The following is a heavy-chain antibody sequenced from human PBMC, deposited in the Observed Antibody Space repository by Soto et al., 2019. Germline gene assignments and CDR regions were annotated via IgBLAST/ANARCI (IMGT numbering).Heavy chain of an antibody. CDR1: GGSISSYY. D-gene: IGHD5-12*01. V-gene: IGHV4-59*01. J-gene: IGHJ4*02. Sequence: PSETLSLTCTVSGGSISSYYWSWIRQPPGKGLEWIGYIYYSGSTNYNPSLKSRVTISVDTSKNQFSLKLSSVTAADTAVFYCARGENIVATPYFDSWGQGTLVPVSS. CDR3: ARGENIVATPYFDS. CDR2: IYYSGST.